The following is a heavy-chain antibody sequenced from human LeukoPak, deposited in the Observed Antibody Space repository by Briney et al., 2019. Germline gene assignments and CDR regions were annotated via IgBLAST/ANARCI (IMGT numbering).Heavy chain of an antibody. CDR1: GGSISSYY. CDR3: AKNRGNARDAFDI. J-gene: IGHJ3*02. V-gene: IGHV4-59*01. D-gene: IGHD3-10*01. CDR2: IYRSGGT. Sequence: SETLSLTCTVSGGSISSYYWSWIRRPPGKGLEWIGHIYRSGGTNYNPSLKSRLTISVDSSKNQFSLKLSSVTAADTAVYYCAKNRGNARDAFDIWGQGTVVTVSA.